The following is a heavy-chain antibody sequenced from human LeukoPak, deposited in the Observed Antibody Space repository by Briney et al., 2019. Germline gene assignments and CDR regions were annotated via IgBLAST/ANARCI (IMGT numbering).Heavy chain of an antibody. D-gene: IGHD3-10*01. V-gene: IGHV3-66*02. CDR1: GFTVSNDY. Sequence: GGSLRLSCAASGFTVSNDYMAWVRQAPGRGLEWVSLIYGDGTTYYTDSVKGRFTISRDNFKNTLYLQMSSLRPEDTALYYCARDRAGAQSWVALDPWGQGTLVTVSS. CDR2: IYGDGTT. J-gene: IGHJ5*02. CDR3: ARDRAGAQSWVALDP.